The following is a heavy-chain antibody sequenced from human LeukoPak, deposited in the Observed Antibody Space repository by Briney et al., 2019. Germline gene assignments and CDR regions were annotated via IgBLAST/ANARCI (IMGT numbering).Heavy chain of an antibody. D-gene: IGHD6-19*01. CDR2: ISTSSSYI. Sequence: GGSLRLSCAASGFTFSSYSMNWVRQAPGKGLEWVSSISTSSSYIYYADSVKGRFTLSRDNARKSLYLQMSSLTAEDTAVYYCARDSEPVAGTEGLFDYWGQGTLVTVSS. V-gene: IGHV3-21*01. J-gene: IGHJ4*02. CDR1: GFTFSSYS. CDR3: ARDSEPVAGTEGLFDY.